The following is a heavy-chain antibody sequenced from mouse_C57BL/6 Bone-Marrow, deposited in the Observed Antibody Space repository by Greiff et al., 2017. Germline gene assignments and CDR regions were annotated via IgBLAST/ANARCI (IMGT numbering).Heavy chain of an antibody. Sequence: VQLQQSGAELVRPGASVKLSCTASGFHIKDDYIHWVKQRPEQGLAWIGWFDPEFGDTEYATKFQGKATITSDPSSNTAYLQLSSLTSEDTAVYYCSSFDGNYFDFWGQGTPLTVAS. CDR2: FDPEFGDT. CDR1: GFHIKDDY. CDR3: SSFDGNYFDF. J-gene: IGHJ2*01. D-gene: IGHD2-3*01. V-gene: IGHV14-4*01.